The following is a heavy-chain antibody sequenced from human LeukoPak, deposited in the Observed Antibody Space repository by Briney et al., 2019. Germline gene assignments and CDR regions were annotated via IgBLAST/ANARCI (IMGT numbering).Heavy chain of an antibody. J-gene: IGHJ4*02. CDR1: GFTVSSNY. V-gene: IGHV3-49*04. Sequence: GGSLRLSCAASGFTVSSNYMSWVREAPGKGLEWVGFIRSKAYGGTTEYAASVKGRFTISRDDSKSIAYLQMNSLKTEDTAVYYCTRGPAATGGDYWGQGTLVTVSS. CDR2: IRSKAYGGTT. D-gene: IGHD6-13*01. CDR3: TRGPAATGGDY.